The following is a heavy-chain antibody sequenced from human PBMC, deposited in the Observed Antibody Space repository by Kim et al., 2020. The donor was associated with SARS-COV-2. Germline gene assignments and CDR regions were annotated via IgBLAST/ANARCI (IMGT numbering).Heavy chain of an antibody. Sequence: GESLKISCKTSGYDFTTNWIGWVRQMPGRGLEWMGIIYPGDSDTRYSPSFQGQVTISADKSVSTAYLEWSSLKASDTAIYYCAKHLKLDYESSGFLDSWGQGTLVTVSS. D-gene: IGHD3-22*01. J-gene: IGHJ4*02. CDR3: AKHLKLDYESSGFLDS. V-gene: IGHV5-51*01. CDR2: IYPGDSDT. CDR1: GYDFTTNW.